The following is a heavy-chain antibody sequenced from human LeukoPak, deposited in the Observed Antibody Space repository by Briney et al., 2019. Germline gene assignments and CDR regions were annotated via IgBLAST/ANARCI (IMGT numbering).Heavy chain of an antibody. CDR2: IYSSGST. D-gene: IGHD3-10*01. Sequence: SETLSLTCAVYGGSFSGYYWSWIRQPAGKGLEWIGRIYSSGSTNYNPSLKSRVTISVDTSKNQFSLKLSSVTAADTAVYYCARTKPSIYGSGSYYFDYWGQGTLVTVSS. V-gene: IGHV4-59*10. J-gene: IGHJ4*02. CDR3: ARTKPSIYGSGSYYFDY. CDR1: GGSFSGYY.